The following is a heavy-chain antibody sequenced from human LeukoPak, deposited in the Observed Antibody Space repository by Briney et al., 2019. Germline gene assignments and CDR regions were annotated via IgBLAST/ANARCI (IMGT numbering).Heavy chain of an antibody. V-gene: IGHV1-46*01. CDR3: AREGFYDFWSGYYPSNWFDP. Sequence: ASVKVSCKASGYTFTSYYMHWVRQAPGQGLEWMGIFNPSGGSTSYAQKFQGRVTMTRDTSTSTVYMELSSLRSEDTAVYYCAREGFYDFWSGYYPSNWFDPWGQGTLVTVSS. J-gene: IGHJ5*02. CDR2: FNPSGGST. D-gene: IGHD3-3*01. CDR1: GYTFTSYY.